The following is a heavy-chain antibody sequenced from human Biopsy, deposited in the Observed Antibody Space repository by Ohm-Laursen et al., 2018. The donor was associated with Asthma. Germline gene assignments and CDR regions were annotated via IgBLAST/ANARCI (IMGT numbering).Heavy chain of an antibody. CDR1: GFSFSRYG. CDR3: ARKIAARGGMGA. J-gene: IGHJ6*02. Sequence: SLRLSCAAFGFSFSRYGMHWVRQAPGKGLEWVAVISFDGSNKYYGDSVKGRFTISRDNSKNTLYLQMNSLRAEDTAVYYCARKIAARGGMGAWGQGTTVTVSS. CDR2: ISFDGSNK. D-gene: IGHD6-6*01. V-gene: IGHV3-30*03.